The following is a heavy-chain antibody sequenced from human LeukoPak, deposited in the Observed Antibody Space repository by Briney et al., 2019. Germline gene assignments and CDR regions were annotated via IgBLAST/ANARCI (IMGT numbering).Heavy chain of an antibody. CDR3: ARGRVRGGNYFDY. J-gene: IGHJ4*02. Sequence: PGRSLRLSCAASGFTFSSYAMHWVRQAPGKGLEWVAVISYDGSNKYYADSVKGRFTISRDNSKNTPYLQMNSLRAEDTAVYYCARGRVRGGNYFDYWGQGTLVTVSS. CDR2: ISYDGSNK. D-gene: IGHD3-16*01. V-gene: IGHV3-30-3*01. CDR1: GFTFSSYA.